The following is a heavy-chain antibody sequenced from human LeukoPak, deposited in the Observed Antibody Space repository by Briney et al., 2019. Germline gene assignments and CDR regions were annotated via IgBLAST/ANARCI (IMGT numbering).Heavy chain of an antibody. D-gene: IGHD3-9*01. CDR2: INPTSGGT. CDR1: GYTFTGYY. CDR3: ARVDLLTGYYFFDY. J-gene: IGHJ4*02. V-gene: IGHV1-2*02. Sequence: ASVKVSCKASGYTFTGYYIHWVRQAPGQGLEWMGWINPTSGGTNYAQKLQGRVTMTTDTSTSTAYMELRSLGSDETAVYYCARVDLLTGYYFFDYWGQGTLVTVSS.